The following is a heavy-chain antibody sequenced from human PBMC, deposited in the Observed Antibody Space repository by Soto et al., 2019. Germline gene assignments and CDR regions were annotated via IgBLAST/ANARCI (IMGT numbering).Heavy chain of an antibody. CDR3: AREDGDYYYYGMDV. CDR1: GGTFSSYT. D-gene: IGHD4-17*01. V-gene: IGHV1-69*08. Sequence: QVQLVQSGAEVKKPGSSVKVSCKASGGTFSSYTISWVRQAPGQGLEWMGRIIPILGIANYAQKFQGRVTITADKSTSTAYMELSSLRSEDTAVYYCAREDGDYYYYGMDVWGKGTTVTVS. CDR2: IIPILGIA. J-gene: IGHJ6*04.